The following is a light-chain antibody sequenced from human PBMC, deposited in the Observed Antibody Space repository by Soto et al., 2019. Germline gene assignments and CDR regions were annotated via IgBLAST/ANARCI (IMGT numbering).Light chain of an antibody. J-gene: IGLJ2*01. CDR2: YDS. Sequence: SYELTQPPSVSVAPGKTARITCGGNNIGSKSVHWYQQKPGQAPVLVIYYDSDRPSGTPARFSGSNSGNTATLTISRVEAGDEADYYCQVWDSSSDRDVGFGGRTKLTVL. V-gene: IGLV3-21*04. CDR1: NIGSKS. CDR3: QVWDSSSDRDVG.